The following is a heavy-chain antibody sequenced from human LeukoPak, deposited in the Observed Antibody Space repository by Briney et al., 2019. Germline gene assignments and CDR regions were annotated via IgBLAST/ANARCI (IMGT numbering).Heavy chain of an antibody. J-gene: IGHJ4*02. Sequence: GGSLRLPCAASGFTFSSNWMSWVRQAPGKGLEWVANVKQDGSEKYYVDSVKGRFTISRDNGKNSLYLQMNSLRAEDTAVYYCARASYSSSWFPTYFDYWGQGTLVTVSS. D-gene: IGHD6-13*01. CDR3: ARASYSSSWFPTYFDY. V-gene: IGHV3-7*01. CDR1: GFTFSSNW. CDR2: VKQDGSEK.